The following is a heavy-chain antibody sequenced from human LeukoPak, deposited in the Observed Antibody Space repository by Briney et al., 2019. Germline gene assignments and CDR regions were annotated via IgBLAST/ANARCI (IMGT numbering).Heavy chain of an antibody. V-gene: IGHV4-31*11. CDR2: IYYSGST. D-gene: IGHD3-10*01. Sequence: PSQTLSLTCAVSGGSISSGGYYWSWIRQHPGKGLEWIGYIYYSGSTYYNPSLKSRVTISVDTSKNQFSLKLSSVTAADTAVYYCARGDFGGIHSKVRFDYWGQGTLVTVSS. J-gene: IGHJ4*02. CDR1: GGSISSGGYY. CDR3: ARGDFGGIHSKVRFDY.